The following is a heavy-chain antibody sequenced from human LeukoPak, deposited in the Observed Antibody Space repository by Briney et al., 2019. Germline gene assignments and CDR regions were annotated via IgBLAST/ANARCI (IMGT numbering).Heavy chain of an antibody. D-gene: IGHD5-24*01. Sequence: SETLSLTCAVYGGSFSGYYWSWIRQPPGKGLEWIGEINHSGSTNYNPSLKSRVTISVDTSKNQFSLKLSSVTAADTAVYYCARERWLHRRWDYYYYMDVWGKGTTVTISS. V-gene: IGHV4-34*01. CDR2: INHSGST. CDR3: ARERWLHRRWDYYYYMDV. CDR1: GGSFSGYY. J-gene: IGHJ6*03.